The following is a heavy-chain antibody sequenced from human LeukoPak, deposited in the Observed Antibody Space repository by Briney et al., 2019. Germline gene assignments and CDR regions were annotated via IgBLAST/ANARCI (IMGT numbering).Heavy chain of an antibody. V-gene: IGHV4-39*01. CDR3: ARLAAIRGVVFIDY. Sequence: SETLSLTCTVSGGSISSDSYYWGWIRRPPGKGLELIGTVFYSGTTYYNPSLRSRLTISVDTSKNQFSLRLTSVTAADTTVYYCARLAAIRGVVFIDYWGQGALVTVS. J-gene: IGHJ4*02. CDR2: VFYSGTT. D-gene: IGHD3-10*01. CDR1: GGSISSDSYY.